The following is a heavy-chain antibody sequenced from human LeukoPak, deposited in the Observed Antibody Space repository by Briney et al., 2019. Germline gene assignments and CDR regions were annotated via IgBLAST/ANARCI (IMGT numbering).Heavy chain of an antibody. CDR1: GGSFSGYY. D-gene: IGHD6-19*01. CDR3: ARGGGWFLYYFDY. V-gene: IGHV4-34*01. Sequence: SETLSLTCAVYGGSFSGYYWSWIRQPPGKGLEWIGEINHSGSTNYNPSLKSRVTISVDTSKNQFSLKLSSVTAADTAAYYCARGGGWFLYYFDYWGQGTLVTVSS. CDR2: INHSGST. J-gene: IGHJ4*02.